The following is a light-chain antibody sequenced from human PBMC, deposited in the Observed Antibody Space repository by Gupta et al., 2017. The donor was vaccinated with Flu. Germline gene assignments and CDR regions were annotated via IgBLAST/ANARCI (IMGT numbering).Light chain of an antibody. V-gene: IGKV3-11*01. J-gene: IGKJ5*01. CDR2: DAS. Sequence: EIVLTQSPGTLSLSPGERATLSCRASQSVRSYLAWYQQKPGQAPRLLIYDASNRATDIPARFSGSGSGTDLTLTISSREPEDFAVYYCQQYSNWPPLTFGQGTRLEIK. CDR3: QQYSNWPPLT. CDR1: QSVRSY.